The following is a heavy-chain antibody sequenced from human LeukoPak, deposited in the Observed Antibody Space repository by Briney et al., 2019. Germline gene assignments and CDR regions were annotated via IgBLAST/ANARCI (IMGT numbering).Heavy chain of an antibody. Sequence: PGGSLRLSCAASGFTFSSYEMNWVRQAPGKGLEWVSYISSSGSTIYYADSVKGRFTIPRDNAKNSLYLQMNSLRAEDTAVYYCARGTTRAWFDPWGQGTLVTVSS. V-gene: IGHV3-48*03. CDR3: ARGTTRAWFDP. J-gene: IGHJ5*02. D-gene: IGHD1-26*01. CDR2: ISSSGSTI. CDR1: GFTFSSYE.